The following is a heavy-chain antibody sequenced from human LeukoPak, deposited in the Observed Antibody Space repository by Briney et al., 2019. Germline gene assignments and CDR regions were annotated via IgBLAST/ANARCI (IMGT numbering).Heavy chain of an antibody. J-gene: IGHJ4*02. D-gene: IGHD6-6*01. CDR1: GFTFSSYG. CDR2: ISYDGSNK. Sequence: QAGGSLRLSCVASGFTFSSYGMHWVRQAPGKGLEWVAVISYDGSNKYYADSVKGRFTISRDNSKNTLYLQMNSLRAEDTAVYYCAKLISSSSFSGDYWGQGTLVTVSS. V-gene: IGHV3-30*18. CDR3: AKLISSSSFSGDY.